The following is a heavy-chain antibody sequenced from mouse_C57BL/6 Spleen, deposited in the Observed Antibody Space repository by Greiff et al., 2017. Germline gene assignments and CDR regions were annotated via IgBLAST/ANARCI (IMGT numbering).Heavy chain of an antibody. CDR1: GFNIKDDY. CDR2: IDPENGDT. CDR3: TTRVYYSNYLYYFDY. V-gene: IGHV14-4*01. Sequence: EVKLQESGAELVRPGASVKLSCTASGFNIKDDYMHWVKQRPEQGLEWIGWIDPENGDTEYASKFQGKATITADTSSNTAYLQLSSLTSEDTAVYYCTTRVYYSNYLYYFDYWGQGTTLTVSS. J-gene: IGHJ2*01. D-gene: IGHD2-5*01.